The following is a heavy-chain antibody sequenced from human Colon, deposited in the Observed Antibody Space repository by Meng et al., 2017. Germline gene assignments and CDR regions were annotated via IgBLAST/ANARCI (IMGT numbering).Heavy chain of an antibody. V-gene: IGHV4-38-2*02. CDR3: ARQSPDYYDSSGYYY. Sequence: AGSLRLSCTVSDYSISRGYFWGWIRQPPGKGLEWIGHIYHSGSTYYNPSLMRRVTISVDTSKNQFSLTPSSVTAADTAVYYCARQSPDYYDSSGYYYWGQGTLVTVSS. J-gene: IGHJ4*02. D-gene: IGHD3-22*01. CDR1: DYSISRGYF. CDR2: IYHSGST.